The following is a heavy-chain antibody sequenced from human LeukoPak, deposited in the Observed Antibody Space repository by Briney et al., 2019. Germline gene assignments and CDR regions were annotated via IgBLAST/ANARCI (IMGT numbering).Heavy chain of an antibody. Sequence: GGSLRLSCAASGFTFSSYAMSWVRQAPGKGLEWVSAISGSGGSTYYADSVKGRFTISRDNSKNTLYLQMNSLRAEDTAVYYCAKDVYSGGWYDSLGNYFDYWGQGTLVTVSS. CDR2: ISGSGGST. V-gene: IGHV3-23*01. CDR3: AKDVYSGGWYDSLGNYFDY. CDR1: GFTFSSYA. D-gene: IGHD6-19*01. J-gene: IGHJ4*02.